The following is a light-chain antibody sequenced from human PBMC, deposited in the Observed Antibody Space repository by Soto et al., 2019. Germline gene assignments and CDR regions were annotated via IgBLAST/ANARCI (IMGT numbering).Light chain of an antibody. CDR1: QGISNY. Sequence: DIQMTQSPSSLSASVGDRVTITCRASQGISNYLAWYQQKPGKVPKLLIYAESTLHSGVPSRFSGSGSATDFTLTISSLQPEDVATYYCQKYNSAPRTFGQGTKVEIK. CDR2: AES. V-gene: IGKV1-27*01. J-gene: IGKJ1*01. CDR3: QKYNSAPRT.